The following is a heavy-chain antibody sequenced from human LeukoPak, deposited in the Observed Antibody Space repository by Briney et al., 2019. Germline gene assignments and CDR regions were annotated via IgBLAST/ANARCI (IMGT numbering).Heavy chain of an antibody. D-gene: IGHD3-22*01. CDR1: GFTFDDYA. Sequence: GRSLRLSCAASGFTFDDYAMHWVRQVPGKGLEWVSGISSKSGSTGYADSVKGRFTISRDNAKNSLHLQMNSLRGEDTAVYYCARLMYFYDSSGYYSGSHYYGMDVWGQGTTVTVSS. J-gene: IGHJ6*02. CDR3: ARLMYFYDSSGYYSGSHYYGMDV. V-gene: IGHV3-9*01. CDR2: ISSKSGST.